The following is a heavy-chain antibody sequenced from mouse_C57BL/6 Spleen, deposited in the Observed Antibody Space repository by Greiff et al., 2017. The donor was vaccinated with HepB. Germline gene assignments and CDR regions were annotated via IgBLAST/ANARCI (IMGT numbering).Heavy chain of an antibody. J-gene: IGHJ2*01. CDR3: ARADYYGSGDY. CDR2: IYPGSGNT. D-gene: IGHD1-1*01. CDR1: GYTFTDYY. V-gene: IGHV1-76*01. Sequence: QVQLQQSGAELVRPGASVKLSCKASGYTFTDYYINWVKQRPGQGLEWIARIYPGSGNTYYNEKFKGKATLTAEKSSSTAYMQLRSLTSEDSAVYFCARADYYGSGDYWGQGTTLTVSS.